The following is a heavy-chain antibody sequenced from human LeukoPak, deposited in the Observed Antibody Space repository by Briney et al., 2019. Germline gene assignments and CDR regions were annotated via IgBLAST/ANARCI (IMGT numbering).Heavy chain of an antibody. Sequence: GRSLRLSCAASGFTFSSYGMHWVRQAPGKGLEWVAVISYDGSNKYYADSVKGRFTISRDNSKNTLYLQMNSLRAEDTAVYYCAKVAYDFWSGYYDYWGQGTLVTVSS. D-gene: IGHD3-3*01. V-gene: IGHV3-30*18. CDR3: AKVAYDFWSGYYDY. CDR2: ISYDGSNK. CDR1: GFTFSSYG. J-gene: IGHJ4*02.